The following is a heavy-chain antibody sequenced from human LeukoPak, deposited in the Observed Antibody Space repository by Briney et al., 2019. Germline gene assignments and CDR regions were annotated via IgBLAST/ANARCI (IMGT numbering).Heavy chain of an antibody. Sequence: PGGSLRLSCAASGFTFSSYAMSWVRQAPGKGLEWVSAISGSGGSTYYADSVKGRFTISRDNSKNTLYLQMNSLRAEDTAVSYCEKDRSGSYYWEGMSAFDIWGQGTMVTVSS. J-gene: IGHJ3*02. V-gene: IGHV3-23*01. D-gene: IGHD1-26*01. CDR3: EKDRSGSYYWEGMSAFDI. CDR2: ISGSGGST. CDR1: GFTFSSYA.